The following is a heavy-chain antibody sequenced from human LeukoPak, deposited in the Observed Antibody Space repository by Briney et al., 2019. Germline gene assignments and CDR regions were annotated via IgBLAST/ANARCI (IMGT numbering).Heavy chain of an antibody. D-gene: IGHD1-20*01. Sequence: SVKVSCKASGGTFSSYAISWVRQAPGHGLEWMGGIIPIFGTANYAQKFQGRVTITADESTSTAYMELSSLRSEDTAVYYCAREHNWNVRYYYYYGMDVWGQGTTVTVSS. J-gene: IGHJ6*02. CDR2: IIPIFGTA. V-gene: IGHV1-69*13. CDR3: AREHNWNVRYYYYYGMDV. CDR1: GGTFSSYA.